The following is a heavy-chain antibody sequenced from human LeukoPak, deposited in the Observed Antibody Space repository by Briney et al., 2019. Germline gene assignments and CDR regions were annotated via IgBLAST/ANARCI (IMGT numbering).Heavy chain of an antibody. D-gene: IGHD3-10*01. CDR3: AKDLRITMVRGVIPHFDY. Sequence: PGGSLRLSCAASGFTFSSYAMSWVRQAPGKGLEWVSAISGSGGSTYYADSVKGRFTVSRDNSKNTLYLQMNSLRAEDTAVYYYAKDLRITMVRGVIPHFDYWGQGTLVTVSS. CDR2: ISGSGGST. V-gene: IGHV3-23*01. CDR1: GFTFSSYA. J-gene: IGHJ4*02.